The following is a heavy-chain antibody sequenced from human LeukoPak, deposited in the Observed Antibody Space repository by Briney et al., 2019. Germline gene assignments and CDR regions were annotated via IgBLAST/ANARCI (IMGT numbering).Heavy chain of an antibody. V-gene: IGHV4-39*01. Sequence: SETLSLTCTVSGGSISSSSYYWGWIRQPPGKGLEWIGSIYYSGSTYYDPSLKSRVTISVDTSKNQFSLKLSSVTAADTAVYYCARHRGYCSNTSCYTEIDYWGQGTLVTVSS. J-gene: IGHJ4*02. CDR1: GGSISSSSYY. D-gene: IGHD2-2*02. CDR2: IYYSGST. CDR3: ARHRGYCSNTSCYTEIDY.